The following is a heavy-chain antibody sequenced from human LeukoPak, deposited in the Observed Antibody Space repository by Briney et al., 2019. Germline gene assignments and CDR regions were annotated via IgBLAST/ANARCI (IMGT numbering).Heavy chain of an antibody. J-gene: IGHJ4*02. CDR2: IIPIFGTA. V-gene: IGHV1-69*05. Sequence: ASVKVSCKASGGTFSSYAISWVRQAPGQGLEWMGGIIPIFGTANYAQKLQGRVTMTTDTSTSTAYMELRSLRSDDTAVYYCARDFMVYYGSGSPDYWGQGTLVTVSS. D-gene: IGHD3-10*01. CDR3: ARDFMVYYGSGSPDY. CDR1: GGTFSSYA.